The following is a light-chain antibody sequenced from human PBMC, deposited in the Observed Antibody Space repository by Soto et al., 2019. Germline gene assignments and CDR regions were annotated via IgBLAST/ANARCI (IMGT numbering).Light chain of an antibody. CDR3: SSYAGSNNPFV. CDR2: EVS. J-gene: IGLJ1*01. Sequence: QSVLPQAPPSNGSPGQSVTISCTGTSSDVGGYNYVSWYQQHPGKAPKLMIYEVSKRPSGVPDRFSGSKSGNTASLTVSGLQAEDEADYYCSSYAGSNNPFVFGTGTKATVL. V-gene: IGLV2-8*01. CDR1: SSDVGGYNY.